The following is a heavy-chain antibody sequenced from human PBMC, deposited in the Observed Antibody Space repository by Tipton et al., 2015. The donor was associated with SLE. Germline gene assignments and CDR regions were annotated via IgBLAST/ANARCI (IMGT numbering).Heavy chain of an antibody. CDR3: ATDIPGSGSYGLSMDV. J-gene: IGHJ6*03. V-gene: IGHV3-53*01. Sequence: ALRLSCAASGFTDSSKYMNWGRQSSGRVLEWVSVIFGGGSTYYGDSVKGRFTITRDNSKNTVHLQMNSRRVEDTAVYYCATDIPGSGSYGLSMDVWGKGTTVTVSS. CDR2: IFGGGST. CDR1: GFTDSSKY. D-gene: IGHD3-10*01.